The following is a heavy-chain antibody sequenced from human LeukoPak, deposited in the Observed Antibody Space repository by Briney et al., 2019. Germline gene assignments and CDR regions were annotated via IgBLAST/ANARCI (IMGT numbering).Heavy chain of an antibody. CDR3: ARVEASGYDYGAFDY. CDR1: GYSISSGYY. D-gene: IGHD5-12*01. V-gene: IGHV4-38-2*02. CDR2: IYHSGST. Sequence: PSETLSLTCTVSGYSISSGYYWGWIRQPPGKGLEWIGSIYHSGSTYYNPSLKSRVTISVDTSKNQFSLKLSSVTAADTAVYYCARVEASGYDYGAFDYWGQGTLVTVSS. J-gene: IGHJ4*02.